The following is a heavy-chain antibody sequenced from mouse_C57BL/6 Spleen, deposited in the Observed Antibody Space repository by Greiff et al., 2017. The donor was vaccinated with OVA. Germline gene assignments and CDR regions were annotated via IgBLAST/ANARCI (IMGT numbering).Heavy chain of an antibody. V-gene: IGHV1-61*01. Sequence: QVQLQQPGAELVRPGSSVKLSCKASGYTFTSYWMDWVKQRPGQGLEWIGNIYPSDGETHYNQKFTDKATLTVDKSSSTAYMQLSSLTSEDSAVDDCARALWIEGYFYFDYWGQGTTLTVSA. CDR1: GYTFTSYW. CDR3: ARALWIEGYFYFDY. D-gene: IGHD2-3*01. CDR2: IYPSDGET. J-gene: IGHJ2*01.